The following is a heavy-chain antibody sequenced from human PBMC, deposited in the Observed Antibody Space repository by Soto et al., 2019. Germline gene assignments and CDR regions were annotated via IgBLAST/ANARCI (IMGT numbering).Heavy chain of an antibody. D-gene: IGHD4-17*01. V-gene: IGHV4-34*01. Sequence: SETLSLTCAVYGGSFSGYYWSWIRQPPGKGLEWIGEINHSGSTNYNPSLKSRVTMSVDTSKNQFSLKLSSVTAADTAVYYCARGYGGGNWFDPWGQGTLVTVSS. J-gene: IGHJ5*02. CDR2: INHSGST. CDR3: ARGYGGGNWFDP. CDR1: GGSFSGYY.